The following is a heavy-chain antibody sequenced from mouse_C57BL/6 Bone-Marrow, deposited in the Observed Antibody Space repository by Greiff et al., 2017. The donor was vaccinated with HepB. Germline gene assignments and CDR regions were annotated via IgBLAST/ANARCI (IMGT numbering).Heavy chain of an antibody. CDR1: GYAFSSSW. V-gene: IGHV1-82*01. CDR2: IYPGDGDT. Sequence: QVQLQQSGPELVKPGASVKISCKASGYAFSSSWMNWVKQRPGKGLEWIGRIYPGDGDTNYNGKFKGKATLTADKSSSTAYMQLSSLTSEDSAVYFCARGGYFDVCGTGTTVTVSS. CDR3: ARGGYFDV. J-gene: IGHJ1*03.